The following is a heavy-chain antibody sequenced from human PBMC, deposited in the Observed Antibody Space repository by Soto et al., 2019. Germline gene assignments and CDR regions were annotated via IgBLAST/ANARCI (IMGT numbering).Heavy chain of an antibody. CDR1: GYSISSGYD. J-gene: IGHJ4*02. V-gene: IGHV4-38-2*01. Sequence: PSETLSLSCAVSGYSISSGYDWGWLRQPPGKGLEWIGHMYHSGSIYYNPSLHGRVTIAMDTSKNEFSLKLASVTAADTAVYYCGRQKGGGIYGDYVADWGQGTLVTVSS. CDR2: MYHSGSI. D-gene: IGHD4-17*01. CDR3: GRQKGGGIYGDYVAD.